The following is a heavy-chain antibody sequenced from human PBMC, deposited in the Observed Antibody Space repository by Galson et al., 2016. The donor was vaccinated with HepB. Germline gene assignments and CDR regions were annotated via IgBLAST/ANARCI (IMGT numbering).Heavy chain of an antibody. D-gene: IGHD5-18*01. J-gene: IGHJ5*02. V-gene: IGHV3-74*01. Sequence: SLRLSCAASGFAFSSYWMNWVRQAPGKGLVWVSRINSDGSSTSYADSGKGRFSISRDNAKNTLYLQMNSLRAEDTAVYYCARDYVDTGTTDRFDPWGQGTLVTVSS. CDR3: ARDYVDTGTTDRFDP. CDR2: INSDGSST. CDR1: GFAFSSYW.